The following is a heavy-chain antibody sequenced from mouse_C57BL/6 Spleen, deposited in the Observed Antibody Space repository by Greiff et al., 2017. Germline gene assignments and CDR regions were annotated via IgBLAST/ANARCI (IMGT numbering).Heavy chain of an antibody. V-gene: IGHV1-55*01. CDR2: IYPGSGST. Sequence: QVQLQQPGAELVKPGASVKMSCKASGYTFTSYWITWVKQRPGQGLEWIGDIYPGSGSTNYNEKFKSKATLPVDTSSSTAYMQLSSLTSEDSAVYYCATQTAQATPYYAMDYWGQGTSVTVSS. CDR1: GYTFTSYW. CDR3: ATQTAQATPYYAMDY. J-gene: IGHJ4*01. D-gene: IGHD3-2*02.